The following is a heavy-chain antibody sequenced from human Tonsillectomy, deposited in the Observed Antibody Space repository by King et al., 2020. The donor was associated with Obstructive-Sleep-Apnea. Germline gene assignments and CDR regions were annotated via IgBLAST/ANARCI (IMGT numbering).Heavy chain of an antibody. D-gene: IGHD1-26*01. CDR2: IYHSGST. Sequence: PLQESGPGLVRPSGTLSLTCAVSGGSISSTNWWTWVRQPPGKGLEWIGEIYHSGSTNYNPSLKSRVTISLDQSKNQFSLKLKSVTAADTAVYFWARGSGRYPIDYWGQGTLVIVSS. CDR3: ARGSGRYPIDY. CDR1: GGSISSTNW. J-gene: IGHJ4*02. V-gene: IGHV4-4*02.